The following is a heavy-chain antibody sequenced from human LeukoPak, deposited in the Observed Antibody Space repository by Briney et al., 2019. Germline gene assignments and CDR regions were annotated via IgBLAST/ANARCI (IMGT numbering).Heavy chain of an antibody. Sequence: ASVKVSCKASGYTFTSYGISWVRQVPGQGLEWMGWISVHNGNANYAQKLQGRVTMTTDTSTNTAFMELRSLRSDDTAVYYCARDRTVFGVVPGDYGMDVWGQGTTVTVSS. CDR1: GYTFTSYG. CDR2: ISVHNGNA. D-gene: IGHD3-3*01. J-gene: IGHJ6*02. CDR3: ARDRTVFGVVPGDYGMDV. V-gene: IGHV1-18*01.